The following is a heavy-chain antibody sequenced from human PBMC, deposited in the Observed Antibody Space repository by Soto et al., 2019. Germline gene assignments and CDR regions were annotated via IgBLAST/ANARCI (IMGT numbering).Heavy chain of an antibody. V-gene: IGHV3-23*01. CDR1: GFTFSSCA. CDR2: IIDSGAST. J-gene: IGHJ6*02. Sequence: LRRSCAASGFTFSSCAMGWVRQAPGKGLEWVSDIIDSGASTYYADSVKGRFTISRDNSKITLYLQMNSLRAEDTALYYCAKGRSYYYYYGVDVWGLGTTVTVSS. CDR3: AKGRSYYYYYGVDV.